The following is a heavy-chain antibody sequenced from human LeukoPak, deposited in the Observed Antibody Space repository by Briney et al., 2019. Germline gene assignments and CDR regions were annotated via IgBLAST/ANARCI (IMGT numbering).Heavy chain of an antibody. CDR1: GGSISSSSYY. J-gene: IGHJ3*02. V-gene: IGHV4-39*07. CDR3: ARGGGGSGDAFDI. Sequence: SETLSLTCTVSGGSISSSSYYWGWIRQPPGKGLEWIGSIYYSGSTYYNPSLKSRVTISVDTSKDQFSLKLSSVTAADTAVYYCARGGGGSGDAFDIWGQGTMVTVSS. CDR2: IYYSGST. D-gene: IGHD6-25*01.